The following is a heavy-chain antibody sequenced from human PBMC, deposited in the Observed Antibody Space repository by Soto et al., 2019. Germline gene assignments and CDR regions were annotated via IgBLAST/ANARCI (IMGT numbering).Heavy chain of an antibody. V-gene: IGHV3-21*01. CDR1: GFTFSVYA. CDR3: ASSLVPAAIFGFDP. CDR2: ISSTSGYI. Sequence: GVSLRLSCAASGFTFSVYAMSWVRQAPGKGLEWVSAISSTSGYIYYADSVKGRFTISRDNAKNSLYLQMNSLRAEDTAVYYCASSLVPAAIFGFDPWGQGTLVTVSS. J-gene: IGHJ5*02. D-gene: IGHD2-2*01.